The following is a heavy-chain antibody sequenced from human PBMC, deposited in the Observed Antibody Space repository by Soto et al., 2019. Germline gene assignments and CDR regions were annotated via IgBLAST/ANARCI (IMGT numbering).Heavy chain of an antibody. CDR1: GGPYNKYT. CDR2: TIPIFDIT. Sequence: QVQLVQSGTEVKKPGSSVTVSCKASGGPYNKYTISWLRQAPGQGLEWMGRTIPIFDITNYAQKFQGRVTITADKSTSTVDMDLSSLRSEDTAVYYCARSLLGDNYESDGLDNWGQGTLVTVSS. J-gene: IGHJ4*02. V-gene: IGHV1-69*02. D-gene: IGHD3-22*01. CDR3: ARSLLGDNYESDGLDN.